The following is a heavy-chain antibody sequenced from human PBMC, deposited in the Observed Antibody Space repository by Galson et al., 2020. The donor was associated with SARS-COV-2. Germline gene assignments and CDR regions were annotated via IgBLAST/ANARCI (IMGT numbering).Heavy chain of an antibody. Sequence: GSLRLSCAASGFSFSNYNMHWVRQAPGKGLEWVSSISSRSSYIYYGDSVKGRFTISRDNAKNSLFLQMNSLRAEDTAVYYCARGLERREYYYGMGVWGQGSTVTVSS. J-gene: IGHJ6*02. V-gene: IGHV3-21*01. CDR2: ISSRSSYI. CDR1: GFSFSNYN. D-gene: IGHD1-1*01. CDR3: ARGLERREYYYGMGV.